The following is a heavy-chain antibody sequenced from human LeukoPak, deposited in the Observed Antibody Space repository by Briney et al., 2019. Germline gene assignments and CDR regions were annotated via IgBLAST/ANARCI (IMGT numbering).Heavy chain of an antibody. CDR1: GYTFTSYG. J-gene: IGHJ4*02. D-gene: IGHD4-11*01. V-gene: IGHV1-24*01. Sequence: ASVKVSCKASGYTFTSYGISWVRQAPGQGLEWMGGFDPEDGETIYAQKFQGRVTMTEDTSTDTAYMELSSLRSEDTAVYYCATSTVTTRPFGYWGQGTLVTVSS. CDR2: FDPEDGET. CDR3: ATSTVTTRPFGY.